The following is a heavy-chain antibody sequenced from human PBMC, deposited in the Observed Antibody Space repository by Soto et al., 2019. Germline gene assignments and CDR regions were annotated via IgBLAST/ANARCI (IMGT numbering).Heavy chain of an antibody. Sequence: EVQLVESGGGLVQPGGSLRLSCAASGFTVSSNYMSWVRQAPGKGLEWVSVIYSGGSTYYADSVKGRFTISRDNSKNPLYLQMNSLRAEDTAVYYCARVPLGRTKHDYCDYWGQGTLVTVSS. CDR1: GFTVSSNY. V-gene: IGHV3-66*01. J-gene: IGHJ4*02. CDR2: IYSGGST. D-gene: IGHD7-27*01. CDR3: ARVPLGRTKHDYCDY.